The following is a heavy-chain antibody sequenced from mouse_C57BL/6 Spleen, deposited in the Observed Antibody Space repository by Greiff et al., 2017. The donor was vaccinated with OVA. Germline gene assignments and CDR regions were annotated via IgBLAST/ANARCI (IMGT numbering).Heavy chain of an antibody. J-gene: IGHJ2*01. Sequence: QVQLKESGAELVKPGASVKISCKASGYAFSSYWMNWVQQRPGKGLEWIGQIYPGDGDTNYNGKFKGKATLTADKSSSTAYMQLSRLTSEDSAVYFCARDDYDRHYWGQGTTLTVSS. CDR3: ARDDYDRHY. CDR1: GYAFSSYW. V-gene: IGHV1-80*01. CDR2: IYPGDGDT. D-gene: IGHD2-4*01.